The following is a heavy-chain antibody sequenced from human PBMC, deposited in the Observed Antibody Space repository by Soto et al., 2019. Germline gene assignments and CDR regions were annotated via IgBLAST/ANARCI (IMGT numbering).Heavy chain of an antibody. CDR2: IYYSGST. V-gene: IGHV4-31*03. Sequence: QVQLQESGPGLVKPSQTLSLTCTVSGGSISSGGYYWSWIRQHPGRGLEWIGYIYYSGSTYYNPSLKSRVTISVDTSKNQFSLKLSSVTAADTAVYYCAREGIAAAGKTSGYYFDYWGQGTLVTVSS. CDR1: GGSISSGGYY. J-gene: IGHJ4*02. D-gene: IGHD6-13*01. CDR3: AREGIAAAGKTSGYYFDY.